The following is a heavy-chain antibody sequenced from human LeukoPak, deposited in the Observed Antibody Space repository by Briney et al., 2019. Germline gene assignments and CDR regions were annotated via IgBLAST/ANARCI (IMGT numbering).Heavy chain of an antibody. J-gene: IGHJ3*02. CDR3: AKVFEWFGHAFDI. Sequence: SETLSLTCTVSSDSVRSYYWSWVRQPPGKGLEWIGYIYYSGTTNYSPSLKSRVTISVDTSKNQFSLKLSSVTAADTAVYYCAKVFEWFGHAFDIWGQGTMVTVSS. CDR2: IYYSGTT. D-gene: IGHD3-3*01. CDR1: SDSVRSYY. V-gene: IGHV4-59*08.